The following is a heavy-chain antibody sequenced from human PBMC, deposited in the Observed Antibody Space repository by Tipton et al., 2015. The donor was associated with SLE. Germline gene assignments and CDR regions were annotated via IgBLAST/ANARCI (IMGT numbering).Heavy chain of an antibody. CDR1: GFTFSSYE. Sequence: QLVQSGGGLVQPGGSLRLSCAASGFTFSSYEMNWVRQAPGKGLEWVSYISSSGSTIYYADSVKGRFTISRDNAKNSLYLQMNSLRAEDTAVYYCARERADKCSGGSCYKAFDIWGQGTMVTVSS. CDR2: ISSSGSTI. V-gene: IGHV3-48*03. D-gene: IGHD2-15*01. CDR3: ARERADKCSGGSCYKAFDI. J-gene: IGHJ3*02.